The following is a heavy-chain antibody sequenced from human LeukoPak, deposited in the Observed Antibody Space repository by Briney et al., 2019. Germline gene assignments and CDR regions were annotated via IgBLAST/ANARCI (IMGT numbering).Heavy chain of an antibody. CDR3: AKDGSVRGPRVGAYDY. CDR1: GFTVSSYG. V-gene: IGHV3-30*18. CDR2: ISYDGSNK. D-gene: IGHD1-26*01. Sequence: GGSLRLSCAASGFTVSSYGMHWVRQAPGKGLEWVAVISYDGSNKYYADSVKGRFTISRDNSKNTLYLQMNSLRAEDTAVYYCAKDGSVRGPRVGAYDYWGQGTLVTVSS. J-gene: IGHJ4*02.